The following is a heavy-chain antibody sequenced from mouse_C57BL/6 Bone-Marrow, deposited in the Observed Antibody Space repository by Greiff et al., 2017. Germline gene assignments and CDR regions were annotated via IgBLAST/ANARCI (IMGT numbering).Heavy chain of an antibody. Sequence: QVQLQQPGAELVKPGASVKMSCKASGYTFTSYWITWVKQRPGQGLEWIGDIYPGSGSTNYNEKFKSKATLTGDTSSSTAYMQLSSLTSDDSAVYYCARPYYSNYWDFDVWGTGTTVTVSS. CDR3: ARPYYSNYWDFDV. J-gene: IGHJ1*03. V-gene: IGHV1-55*01. CDR2: IYPGSGST. CDR1: GYTFTSYW. D-gene: IGHD2-5*01.